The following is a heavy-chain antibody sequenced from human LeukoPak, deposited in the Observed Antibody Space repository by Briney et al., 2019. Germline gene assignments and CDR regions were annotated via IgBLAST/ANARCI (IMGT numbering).Heavy chain of an antibody. CDR3: GRDTPHPYGSGSYYNVKPDPEY. CDR1: GGTFSSYA. Sequence: ASVKVSCKASGGTFSSYAIRWVRQAPGQGLEWMGRIIPILGIPNYAQKFQGRVTITADKSTSTAYMELSSLRSEDTAMYHCGRDTPHPYGSGSYYNVKPDPEYWGQGTLVTVSS. J-gene: IGHJ4*02. V-gene: IGHV1-69*04. CDR2: IIPILGIP. D-gene: IGHD3-10*01.